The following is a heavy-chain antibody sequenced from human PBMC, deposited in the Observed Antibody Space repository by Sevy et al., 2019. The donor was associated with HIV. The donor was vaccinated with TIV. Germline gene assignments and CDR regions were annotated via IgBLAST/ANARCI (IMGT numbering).Heavy chain of an antibody. J-gene: IGHJ6*02. CDR2: IYYSGMT. Sequence: SETLSLTCTVSGVSISGYYWSWIRQSPGKGQEWIGYIYYSGMTNYNPSLKSRVTISDDTSKNQFSLKLNSVTAADTAVYYCARAAAEYYYGMDVWGQGTNVTVSS. D-gene: IGHD6-25*01. CDR3: ARAAAEYYYGMDV. V-gene: IGHV4-59*01. CDR1: GVSISGYY.